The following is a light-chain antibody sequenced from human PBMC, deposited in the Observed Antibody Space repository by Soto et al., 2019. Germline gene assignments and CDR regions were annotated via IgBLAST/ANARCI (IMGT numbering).Light chain of an antibody. J-gene: IGLJ2*01. CDR1: KLGSKY. V-gene: IGLV3-1*01. Sequence: SYELTQPPSVSVSPGQTASITCSGDKLGSKYACWYQQKPGQSPVLVIYQNNKRPSGIPERFSGSNSGNTATLTISGTQAMDEADYYCQAWDSDCVVFGGGTKLTVL. CDR2: QNN. CDR3: QAWDSDCVV.